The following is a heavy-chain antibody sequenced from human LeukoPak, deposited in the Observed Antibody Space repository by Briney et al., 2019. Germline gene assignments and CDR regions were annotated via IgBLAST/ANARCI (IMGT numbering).Heavy chain of an antibody. Sequence: GGSLRLSCAASGFTFGSYWMSWVRQAPGKGLEWVANIKQDGSEKYYVDSVKGRFTISRDNAENSLSLQMNSLRAEDTAVYYCARDNRNRYSGIYYYYGMDVWGQGTTVTVSS. CDR2: IKQDGSEK. J-gene: IGHJ6*02. CDR1: GFTFGSYW. D-gene: IGHD1-26*01. V-gene: IGHV3-7*03. CDR3: ARDNRNRYSGIYYYYGMDV.